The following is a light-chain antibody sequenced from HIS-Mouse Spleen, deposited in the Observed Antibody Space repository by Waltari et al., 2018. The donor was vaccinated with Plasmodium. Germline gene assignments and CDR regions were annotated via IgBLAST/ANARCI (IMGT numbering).Light chain of an antibody. CDR3: QSADSSGTYV. J-gene: IGLJ1*01. V-gene: IGLV3-25*03. CDR1: ALPTQY. Sequence: SYELTQPPSVSVSPGQTARITCSGDALPTQYAYWYQQKPGQAPVLVIYKDTERPSGIPERFSGSSSGTTVTLTISGVQAEDEADYYCQSADSSGTYVFGTGTKVTVL. CDR2: KDT.